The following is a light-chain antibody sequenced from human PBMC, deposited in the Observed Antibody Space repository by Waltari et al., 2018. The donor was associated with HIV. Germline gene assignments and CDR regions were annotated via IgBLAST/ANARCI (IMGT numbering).Light chain of an antibody. Sequence: QSVLTPPPSVSGAPGQRVTISCTGSSSNIGAGYDVPWYQQLPGTAPKLLIYGNSNRPSGVPDRFSGSKSGTSASLAITGLQAEDEADYYCQSYDSSLSGSVFGGGTQLTVL. J-gene: IGLJ7*01. V-gene: IGLV1-40*01. CDR1: SSNIGAGYD. CDR2: GNS. CDR3: QSYDSSLSGSV.